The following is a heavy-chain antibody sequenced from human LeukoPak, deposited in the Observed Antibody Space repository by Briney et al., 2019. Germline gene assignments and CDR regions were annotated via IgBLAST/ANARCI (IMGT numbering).Heavy chain of an antibody. CDR3: ARGAPSRADDYYMDV. V-gene: IGHV1-2*02. CDR1: GYTFTGYY. J-gene: IGHJ6*03. CDR2: INPNSGGT. Sequence: GASVKVSCKASGYTFTGYYMHWVRQAPGQGLEWMGWINPNSGGTNYAQKFQGRVTMTRDTSISTAYMDLSRLRSDDTAVYYCARGAPSRADDYYMDVWGKGATVTISS.